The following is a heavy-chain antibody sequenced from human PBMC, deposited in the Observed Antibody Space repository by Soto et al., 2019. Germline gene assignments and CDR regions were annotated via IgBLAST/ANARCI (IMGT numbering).Heavy chain of an antibody. J-gene: IGHJ4*02. CDR1: GFTFSSYG. Sequence: GGSLRLSCAASGFTFSSYGMHWVRQAPGKGLEWVAVISYDGSNKYYADSVKGRFTISRDNSKNTLYLQMSSLRAEDTAVYYCVKAHSGYDLWDQWGQGTLVTVSS. CDR3: VKAHSGYDLWDQ. D-gene: IGHD5-12*01. CDR2: ISYDGSNK. V-gene: IGHV3-30*18.